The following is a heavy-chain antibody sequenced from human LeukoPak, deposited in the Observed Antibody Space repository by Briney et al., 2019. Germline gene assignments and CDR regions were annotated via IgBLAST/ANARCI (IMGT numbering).Heavy chain of an antibody. CDR1: GFTFDDYA. J-gene: IGHJ5*02. V-gene: IGHV3-43D*03. D-gene: IGHD3-9*01. Sequence: GGSLRLSCAASGFTFDDYAMHWVRQAPGKGLEWVSLISWDGGSTYYADSVKGRFTISRDNSKNTLYLQMNSLRAEDTAVYYCAKSSRAGYYDILSYPFDPWGQGTLVTVSS. CDR3: AKSSRAGYYDILSYPFDP. CDR2: ISWDGGST.